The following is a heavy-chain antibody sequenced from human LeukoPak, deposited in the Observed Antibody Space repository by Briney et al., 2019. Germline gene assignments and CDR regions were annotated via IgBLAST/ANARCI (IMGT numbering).Heavy chain of an antibody. CDR1: GYTFTNYW. V-gene: IGHV5-51*01. CDR3: ARLEGQYYYDTSGYYRVAFKYGMDV. J-gene: IGHJ6*02. CDR2: NYPANSDT. D-gene: IGHD3-22*01. Sequence: GESLKISCKGSGYTFTNYWIGWVRQMPGKGLEWMGTNYPANSDTKYSPSFQGQVTISADKSISTAYLQWHSLKASDTAMYYCARLEGQYYYDTSGYYRVAFKYGMDVWGQGTPVTVSS.